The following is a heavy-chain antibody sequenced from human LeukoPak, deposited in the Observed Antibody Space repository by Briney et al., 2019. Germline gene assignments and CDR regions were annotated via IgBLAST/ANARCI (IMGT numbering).Heavy chain of an antibody. CDR2: ISAYNGNT. V-gene: IGHV1-18*01. CDR1: GYTFTSYG. CDR3: ARGAWGELAVTQLDY. Sequence: ASVKVSCKASGYTFTSYGISWVRQAPGQGLEWMGWISAYNGNTNYAQKLQGRVTMTTDTSTSTAYMELRSLRSDDTAVYYCARGAWGELAVTQLDYWGQGTLVTVSS. D-gene: IGHD1-26*01. J-gene: IGHJ4*02.